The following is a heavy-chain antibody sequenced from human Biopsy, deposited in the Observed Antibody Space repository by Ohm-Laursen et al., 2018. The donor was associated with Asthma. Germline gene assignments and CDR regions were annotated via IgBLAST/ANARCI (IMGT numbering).Heavy chain of an antibody. D-gene: IGHD3-10*01. Sequence: ASVKVSCKTSGYTFNSDGITWVRQAPGQGLEWMGWISVYNGNTKVAQKLQDRVTMITDTSTSTAYMELRSLRSDDTAVYFCARAVDYSHYYGIDVWGQGTTVTVS. CDR1: GYTFNSDG. CDR2: ISVYNGNT. CDR3: ARAVDYSHYYGIDV. J-gene: IGHJ6*02. V-gene: IGHV1-18*01.